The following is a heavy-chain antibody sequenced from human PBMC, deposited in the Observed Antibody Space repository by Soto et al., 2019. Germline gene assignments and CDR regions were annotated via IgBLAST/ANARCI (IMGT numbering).Heavy chain of an antibody. D-gene: IGHD2-2*01. J-gene: IGHJ6*02. CDR1: GFTFKSYS. Sequence: GALRLSCAASGFTFKSYSMNWVRQAPGKGLEWVSSISSSSSYIYYVDSVKGRFTISRDNAKNSLYLQMNSLRAEDMAVYFCARVSRRYCNTTSCSLDVWGQGTTVTVSS. CDR3: ARVSRRYCNTTSCSLDV. CDR2: ISSSSSYI. V-gene: IGHV3-21*01.